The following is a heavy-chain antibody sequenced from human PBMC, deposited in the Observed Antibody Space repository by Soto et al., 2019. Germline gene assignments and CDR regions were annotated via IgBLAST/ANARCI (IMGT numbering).Heavy chain of an antibody. D-gene: IGHD3-22*01. V-gene: IGHV5-51*01. CDR1: GYSFTSCW. CDR2: IYPDDSDS. Sequence: PGESLKISCKGSGYSFTSCWIGWVRQMPGKGLEWMGIIYPDDSDSRYSPSFQGRVTISADKSISTAYLQWSSLKASDTAMYYCARQTHYGSSAKRGFDVWGQGTMVTVSS. J-gene: IGHJ3*01. CDR3: ARQTHYGSSAKRGFDV.